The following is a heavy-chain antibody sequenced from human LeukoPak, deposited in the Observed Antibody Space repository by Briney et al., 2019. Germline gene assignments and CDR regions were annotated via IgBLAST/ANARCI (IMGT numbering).Heavy chain of an antibody. Sequence: GGSLRLSCAASGFTVSSNYMSWVRQGPGKGLERVAPISSSGGSTYYADSVKGRFTISRDNSKKTEYLQMNSLRAEDTAIYYCARDPSGSYYSLFDYWGQGTLVTVSS. CDR2: ISSSGGST. D-gene: IGHD1-26*01. CDR1: GFTVSSNY. CDR3: ARDPSGSYYSLFDY. J-gene: IGHJ4*02. V-gene: IGHV3-23*01.